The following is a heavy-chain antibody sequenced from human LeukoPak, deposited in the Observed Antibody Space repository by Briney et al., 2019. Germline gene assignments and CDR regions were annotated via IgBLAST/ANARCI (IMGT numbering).Heavy chain of an antibody. CDR3: ARDQYYDILTGYSNYAFAI. D-gene: IGHD3-9*01. CDR1: GYTFTGYY. J-gene: IGHJ3*02. V-gene: IGHV1-2*02. CDR2: INPNSGGT. Sequence: GSVKVSSKASGYTFTGYYMHWVRQAPGQGLEWMGWINPNSGGTNYAQKFQGRVTMTRDTSISTAYMELSRLRSDDTAVYYCARDQYYDILTGYSNYAFAICGQRTMVTVSS.